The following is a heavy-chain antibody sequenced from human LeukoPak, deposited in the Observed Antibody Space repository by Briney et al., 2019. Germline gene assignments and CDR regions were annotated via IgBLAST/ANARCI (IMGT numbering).Heavy chain of an antibody. CDR1: GFTFSSYG. Sequence: GRSLRLSCAASGFTFSSYGMHWVRQAPGKGLEWVAVIWDDGSHEYYEDSVKGRFTISRDNSKNTLYLQMNTLRAKDTALYYCARGSGAYYYSMDVWGQGTTVTVSS. D-gene: IGHD3-10*01. CDR3: ARGSGAYYYSMDV. J-gene: IGHJ6*02. CDR2: IWDDGSHE. V-gene: IGHV3-33*01.